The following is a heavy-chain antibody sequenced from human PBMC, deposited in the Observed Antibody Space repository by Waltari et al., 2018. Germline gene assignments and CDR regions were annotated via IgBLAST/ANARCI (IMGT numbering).Heavy chain of an antibody. CDR1: GGPFISYA. V-gene: IGHV1-69*06. Sequence: QLQLVQSGAEVKEPGSSVRVSCKASGGPFISYAIAWVRQAPGQGLEWMGGIINVFGTTTYAQRFQGRFTMTTDTSTSTAYMELRSLRSDDTAVYYCARDALTMAAAGILNYWGQGTLVTVSS. D-gene: IGHD6-13*01. CDR3: ARDALTMAAAGILNY. CDR2: IINVFGTT. J-gene: IGHJ4*02.